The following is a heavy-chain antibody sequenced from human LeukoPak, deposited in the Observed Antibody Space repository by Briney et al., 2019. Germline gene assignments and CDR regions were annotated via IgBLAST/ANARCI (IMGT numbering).Heavy chain of an antibody. CDR1: GGSFSGYY. J-gene: IGHJ4*02. V-gene: IGHV4-34*01. D-gene: IGHD6-6*01. CDR2: INHSGST. Sequence: SETLSLTCAVYGGSFSGYYWSWIRQPPGKGLEWIGEINHSGSTNYNPSLKSRVTISVDTSKNQFSLKLSSVTAADTAVYYCASYSSSSGFDYRGQGTLVTVSS. CDR3: ASYSSSSGFDY.